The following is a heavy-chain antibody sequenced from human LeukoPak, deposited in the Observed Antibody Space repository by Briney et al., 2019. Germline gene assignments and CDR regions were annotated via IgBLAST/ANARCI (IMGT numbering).Heavy chain of an antibody. Sequence: SETLSLTCVVYGGSFSGCYWSWIRQPRGKGLEGIGESNHRGSTNYNPSLKSPVTISVDTSKNQFSLKLSSVTAADTAVYYCARGKSDYGDYNYMDVWGKGTTVTVSS. CDR1: GGSFSGCY. J-gene: IGHJ6*03. V-gene: IGHV4-34*01. CDR3: ARGKSDYGDYNYMDV. CDR2: SNHRGST. D-gene: IGHD4-17*01.